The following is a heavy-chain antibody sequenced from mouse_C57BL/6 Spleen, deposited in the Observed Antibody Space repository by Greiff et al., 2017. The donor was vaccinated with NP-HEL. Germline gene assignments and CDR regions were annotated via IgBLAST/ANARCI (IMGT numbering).Heavy chain of an antibody. D-gene: IGHD2-4*01. Sequence: DVQLQESGPELVKPGASVKIPCKASGYTFTDYNMDWVKQSHGKSLEWIGDINPNNGGTIYNQKFKGKATLTVDKSSSTAYMELRSLTSEDTAVYYCAAIYYDYDGYPSFAYWGQGTTLTVSS. CDR2: INPNNGGT. CDR1: GYTFTDYN. CDR3: AAIYYDYDGYPSFAY. V-gene: IGHV1-18*01. J-gene: IGHJ2*01.